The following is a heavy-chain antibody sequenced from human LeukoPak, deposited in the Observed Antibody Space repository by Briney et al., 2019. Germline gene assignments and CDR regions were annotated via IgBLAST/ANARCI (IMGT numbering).Heavy chain of an antibody. CDR1: GGSISSSSYY. J-gene: IGHJ3*02. CDR2: IYYSGST. V-gene: IGHV4-39*07. CDR3: ARGHSGAFDI. Sequence: PSETLSLTCTVSGGSISSSSYYWGWIRQPPGKGLEWIGNIYYSGSTYYNPSLESRVTMSLDTSKNQFSLKLSSVTAADTAVYYCARGHSGAFDIWGQGTMVTVSS.